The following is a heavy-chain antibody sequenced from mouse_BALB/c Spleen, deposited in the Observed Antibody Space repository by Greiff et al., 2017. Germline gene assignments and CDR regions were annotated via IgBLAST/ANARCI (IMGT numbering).Heavy chain of an antibody. CDR1: GFTFSSFG. V-gene: IGHV5-17*02. CDR2: ISSGSSTI. D-gene: IGHD2-1*01. Sequence: EVQVVESGGGLVQPGGSRKLSCAASGFTFSSFGMHWVRQAPEKGLEWVAYISSGSSTIYYADTVKGRFTISRDNPKNTLFLQMTSLRSEDTAMYYCARYYYGNYGYYAMDYWGQGTSVTVSS. J-gene: IGHJ4*01. CDR3: ARYYYGNYGYYAMDY.